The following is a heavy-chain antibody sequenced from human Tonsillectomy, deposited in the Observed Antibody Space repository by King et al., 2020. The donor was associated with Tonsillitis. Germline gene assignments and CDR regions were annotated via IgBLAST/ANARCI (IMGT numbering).Heavy chain of an antibody. J-gene: IGHJ4*02. D-gene: IGHD3-10*01. CDR3: ARASIYYYATVGPINFDY. CDR1: GGTFSSYA. V-gene: IGHV1-69*01. CDR2: IIPIFGTP. Sequence: QLVQSGAEVKKPGSSVKVSCKASGGTFSSYAISWVRQAPGQGLEWLGGIIPIFGTPNYAQKFQGRVSITADDSTSTAYMELSSLRSEDTAVYYCARASIYYYATVGPINFDYWGQGTLVTVSS.